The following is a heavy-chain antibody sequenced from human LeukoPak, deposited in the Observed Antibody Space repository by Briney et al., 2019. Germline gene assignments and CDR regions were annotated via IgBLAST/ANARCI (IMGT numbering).Heavy chain of an antibody. CDR1: GYSFTNYW. CDR3: ARGVHRVGSYSSHSDY. Sequence: GESLKISCKSSGYSFTNYWIGWLRQMPGKGLEWMGIIYPGDSDTTYSPSFQGQVTISADKSISTAYLQWSSLKASDTAMYYCARGVHRVGSYSSHSDYWGQGTLVTVSS. J-gene: IGHJ4*02. V-gene: IGHV5-51*01. D-gene: IGHD1-26*01. CDR2: IYPGDSDT.